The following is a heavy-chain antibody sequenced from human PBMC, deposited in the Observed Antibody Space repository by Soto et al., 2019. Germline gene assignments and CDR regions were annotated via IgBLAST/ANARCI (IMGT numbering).Heavy chain of an antibody. V-gene: IGHV3-21*01. J-gene: IGHJ3*02. CDR1: GFTFSSYS. Sequence: EVQLVESGGGLVKPGGSLRLSCAASGFTFSSYSMNWVRQAPGKGLEWVSSISSSSSYIYYADSVKGRFTISRDNAKNSLYLQMNSLRGEDTAVYYCAREIEYGDYGAFDIWGQGTMVTVSS. CDR2: ISSSSSYI. D-gene: IGHD4-17*01. CDR3: AREIEYGDYGAFDI.